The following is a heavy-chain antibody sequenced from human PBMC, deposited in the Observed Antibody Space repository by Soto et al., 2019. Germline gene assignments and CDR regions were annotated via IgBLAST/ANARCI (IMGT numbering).Heavy chain of an antibody. CDR1: GFTFGNYA. J-gene: IGHJ5*02. Sequence: PGGSLRLSCVVSGFTFGNYAMSWVRQAPGKGLEWVSSITGIDGRTYYADSVKGRFTISRDNPKNTLYLQMNNLRAEDTAMFYCAKDRGPYGSGGICYPPSWFDPWGQGTQVTVSS. CDR2: ITGIDGRT. D-gene: IGHD2-15*01. V-gene: IGHV3-23*01. CDR3: AKDRGPYGSGGICYPPSWFDP.